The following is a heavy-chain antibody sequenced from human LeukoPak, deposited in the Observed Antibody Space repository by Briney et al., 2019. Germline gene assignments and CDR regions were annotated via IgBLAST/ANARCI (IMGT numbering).Heavy chain of an antibody. V-gene: IGHV3-23*01. CDR2: ISDSGSLT. CDR3: AKDARRTNGWYFFDY. J-gene: IGHJ4*02. Sequence: GGSLRLSCAASGFAFSSLAMGWVRQAPGQGLEWVSVISDSGSLTYYADSVKGRFTIARDNSKNTLFLQMNSLRAEDTAVYHCAKDARRTNGWYFFDYWGQGTLVTVSS. D-gene: IGHD6-19*01. CDR1: GFAFSSLA.